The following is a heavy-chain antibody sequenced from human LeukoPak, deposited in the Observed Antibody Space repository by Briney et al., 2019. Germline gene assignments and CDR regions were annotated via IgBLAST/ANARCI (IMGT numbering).Heavy chain of an antibody. CDR2: IYYSGST. Sequence: SETLSLTCTVSGGSISSYYWSWIRQTPGKGLEWIGYIYYSGSTNYNPSLKSRVTISVDMSKSQFSLKLSSVTAADTAVYYCARGAREFDYWGQGTLVTVSS. V-gene: IGHV4-59*01. CDR3: ARGAREFDY. CDR1: GGSISSYY. J-gene: IGHJ4*02.